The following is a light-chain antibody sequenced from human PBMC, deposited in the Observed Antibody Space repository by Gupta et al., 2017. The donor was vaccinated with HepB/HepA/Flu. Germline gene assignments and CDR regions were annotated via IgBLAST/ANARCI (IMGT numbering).Light chain of an antibody. Sequence: QSGLTQPHSASWAPGERAATPRSGRSSHIRLDIVTWYQHFPGPAPTLPLYRTHPRPSRVPDGCSDATSGATAALAISGLQSEDEADYYCASFDASRGAWLFGGGTKLTVL. J-gene: IGLJ3*02. CDR2: RTH. CDR3: ASFDASRGAWL. V-gene: IGLV1-44*01. CDR1: SSHIRLDI.